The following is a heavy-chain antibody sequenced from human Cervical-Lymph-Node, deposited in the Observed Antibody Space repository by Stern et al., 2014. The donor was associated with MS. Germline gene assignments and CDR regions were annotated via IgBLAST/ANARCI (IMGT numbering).Heavy chain of an antibody. Sequence: QVQLGESGAEAKKPGSSVKVSCKASGDTFSSYAINWVRQVPGQGLEWMGGITPVFGTTNYAQKFQGRVTITADKSTNTAYMELMTLRSEDTAVYYCARGGGLVGYFDYWGQGTLVSVSS. CDR1: GDTFSSYA. CDR2: ITPVFGTT. D-gene: IGHD1-26*01. J-gene: IGHJ4*02. CDR3: ARGGGLVGYFDY. V-gene: IGHV1-69*06.